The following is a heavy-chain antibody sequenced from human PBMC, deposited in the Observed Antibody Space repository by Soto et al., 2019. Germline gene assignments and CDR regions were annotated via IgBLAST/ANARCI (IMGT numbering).Heavy chain of an antibody. J-gene: IGHJ4*02. D-gene: IGHD1-26*01. CDR3: AKASSPGGTYFPLWF. CDR1: GFTFSSYG. V-gene: IGHV3-23*01. CDR2: ISGSGGST. Sequence: PGGSLRLSCAASGFTFSSYGMSWVRQAPGKGLEWVSSISGSGGSTYYADSVKGRFTISRDNSKSTLYLQMNSLRAEDTAVYYCAKASSPGGTYFPLWFWGQGTLVTVSS.